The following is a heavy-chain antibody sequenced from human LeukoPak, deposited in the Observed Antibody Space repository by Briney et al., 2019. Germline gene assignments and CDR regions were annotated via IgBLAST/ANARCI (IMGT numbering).Heavy chain of an antibody. CDR3: AKDRIAAAAAAFDI. Sequence: GRSLRLSCAASGFTFSSYGMHWVRQAPGKGLEWVAVISYDGSNKYYADSVKGRFTISRDNSKNTLYLQMNSLRAEDTAVYYCAKDRIAAAAAAFDIWGQGTMVTVSS. J-gene: IGHJ3*02. CDR2: ISYDGSNK. V-gene: IGHV3-30*18. D-gene: IGHD6-13*01. CDR1: GFTFSSYG.